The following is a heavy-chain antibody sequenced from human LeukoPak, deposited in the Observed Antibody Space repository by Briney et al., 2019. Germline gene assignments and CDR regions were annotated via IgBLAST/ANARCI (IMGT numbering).Heavy chain of an antibody. Sequence: TSSETLSLTCTVSGGSISSGSYYWSWIRQPAGKGLEWIGRIYTSGSTNYNPSLRSRVTISVDTSKNQFSLKLSSVTAADTAVYYCARDQGSYYENSAMWFQHWGQGTLVTVSS. CDR3: ARDQGSYYENSAMWFQH. D-gene: IGHD1-26*01. CDR1: GGSISSGSYY. V-gene: IGHV4-61*02. CDR2: IYTSGST. J-gene: IGHJ1*01.